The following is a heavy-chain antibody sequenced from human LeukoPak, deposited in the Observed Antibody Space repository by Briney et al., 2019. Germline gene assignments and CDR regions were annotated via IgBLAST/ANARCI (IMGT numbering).Heavy chain of an antibody. Sequence: ASVKVSCKASGYTFTSYAMHWVRQAPGQRLEWMGWINAGNGNTKYSQKFQGRVTITRDTSASTAYMELSSLRSEDPAVYYCARDHRSGKLATIMGYYYYYGMDVWGQGTTVTVSS. CDR2: INAGNGNT. V-gene: IGHV1-3*01. D-gene: IGHD5-12*01. CDR3: ARDHRSGKLATIMGYYYYYGMDV. J-gene: IGHJ6*02. CDR1: GYTFTSYA.